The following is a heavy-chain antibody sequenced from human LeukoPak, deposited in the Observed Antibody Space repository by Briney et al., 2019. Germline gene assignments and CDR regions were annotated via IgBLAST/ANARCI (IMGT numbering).Heavy chain of an antibody. D-gene: IGHD3-3*01. Sequence: ASVKVSCKASGVTFSDYALNWVRQAPGQGLEWMGVFIPTLDTANSTQKFRGRLTITADISTNTVYMELSSLRFDDTAVYFCAGIPVFGVVLHQEPVWGKGTTVIVSS. CDR3: AGIPVFGVVLHQEPV. J-gene: IGHJ6*03. V-gene: IGHV1-69*10. CDR1: GVTFSDYA. CDR2: FIPTLDTA.